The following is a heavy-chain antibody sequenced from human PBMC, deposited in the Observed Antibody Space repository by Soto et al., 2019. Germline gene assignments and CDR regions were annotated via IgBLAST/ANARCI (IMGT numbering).Heavy chain of an antibody. V-gene: IGHV3-33*01. Sequence: SLRLSCAASGFTFSSYGMHWVRQAPGKGLEWVAVIWYDGSNKYYADSVKGRFTISRDNSKNTLYLQMNSLRAEDTAVYYCARDQFTYYDFWSGYPTPFDYWGQGTLVTVSS. CDR3: ARDQFTYYDFWSGYPTPFDY. CDR2: IWYDGSNK. CDR1: GFTFSSYG. J-gene: IGHJ4*02. D-gene: IGHD3-3*01.